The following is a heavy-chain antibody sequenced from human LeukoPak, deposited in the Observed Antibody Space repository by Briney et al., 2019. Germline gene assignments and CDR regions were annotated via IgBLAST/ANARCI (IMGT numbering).Heavy chain of an antibody. CDR1: GFTFSSYW. CDR2: IKQDGSEI. D-gene: IGHD1-14*01. J-gene: IGHJ1*01. Sequence: HPGGSLRLSCAASGFTFSSYWMSWVRQAPGKGLEWVANIKQDGSEIYYVDSVKGRFTISRDNAKNSLHLQMNSLRVEDTAAYYCARDRYFQYWGQGTVVTVSS. V-gene: IGHV3-7*01. CDR3: ARDRYFQY.